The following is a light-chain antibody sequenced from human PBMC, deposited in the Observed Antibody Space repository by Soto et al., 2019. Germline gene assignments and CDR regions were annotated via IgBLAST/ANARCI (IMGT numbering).Light chain of an antibody. CDR2: KAS. CDR3: QQYTSYPYT. V-gene: IGKV1-5*03. CDR1: QSISNW. Sequence: DIHMTQSPSTVPSSVLYGLTITCGASQSISNWLAWYQQKPGTAPKLLIYKASSLESGVPSRFSGSGSGTEFTLTISTLQPDDFATYYCQQYTSYPYTFGQGTKVDIK. J-gene: IGKJ2*01.